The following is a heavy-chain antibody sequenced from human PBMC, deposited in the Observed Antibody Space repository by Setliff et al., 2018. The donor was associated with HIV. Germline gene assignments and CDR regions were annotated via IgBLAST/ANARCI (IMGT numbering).Heavy chain of an antibody. D-gene: IGHD6-19*01. Sequence: GASVKVSCKASGYNFSSNGISWVRQAPGQGLEWMGWISSYNGYTKYAQKVQDRVTMTKDTSTSTAYMELRSLRSDDTAVYYCARVSRSGWSFDWWGQGSLVTVSS. CDR1: GYNFSSNG. CDR2: ISSYNGYT. V-gene: IGHV1-18*01. J-gene: IGHJ4*02. CDR3: ARVSRSGWSFDW.